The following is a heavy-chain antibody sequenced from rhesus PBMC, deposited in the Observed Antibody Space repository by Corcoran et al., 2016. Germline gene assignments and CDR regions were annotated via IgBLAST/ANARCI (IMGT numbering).Heavy chain of an antibody. D-gene: IGHD6-37*01. CDR2: IYGSGGST. Sequence: QVQLQESGPAVVKPSETLSLTCAVSGGSISSSNWWTWIRQSPGKGLEWIGGIYGSGGSTEYNPSLKRRVSISIDTSKNQYSLKLSSVTAADTAVYYCAKYSGGWSRYYFDYWGQGVLVTVSS. J-gene: IGHJ4*01. CDR1: GGSISSSNW. CDR3: AKYSGGWSRYYFDY. V-gene: IGHV4-93*02.